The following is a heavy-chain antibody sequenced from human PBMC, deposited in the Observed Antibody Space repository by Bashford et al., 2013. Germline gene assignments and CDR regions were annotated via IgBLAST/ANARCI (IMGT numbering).Heavy chain of an antibody. Sequence: ASVKVSCKASGGTFSSYGISWVRQAPGQGLEWMGWISAYNGNTNYAQKFQGRVTITADKSTSTAYMELSSLRSEDTAVYYCARDPAYCGGDCYSIWGQGTLVTVSS. CDR1: GGTFSSYG. V-gene: IGHV1-18*01. D-gene: IGHD2-21*02. CDR2: ISAYNGNT. J-gene: IGHJ4*02. CDR3: ARDPAYCGGDCYSI.